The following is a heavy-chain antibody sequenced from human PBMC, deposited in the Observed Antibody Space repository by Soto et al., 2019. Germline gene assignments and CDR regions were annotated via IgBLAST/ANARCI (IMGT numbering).Heavy chain of an antibody. CDR3: AKWDSSGYYFQDQYYWFDP. CDR1: GFTFSSYA. CDR2: ISGSGGST. Sequence: EVQLLESGGGLVQPGGSLRLSCAASGFTFSSYAMSWVRQAPGKGLEWVSAISGSGGSTYYADSVKGRFTISRDNSKNTLYLQMNSLRAEDTAVYYCAKWDSSGYYFQDQYYWFDPWGQGTLVTVSS. V-gene: IGHV3-23*01. J-gene: IGHJ5*02. D-gene: IGHD3-22*01.